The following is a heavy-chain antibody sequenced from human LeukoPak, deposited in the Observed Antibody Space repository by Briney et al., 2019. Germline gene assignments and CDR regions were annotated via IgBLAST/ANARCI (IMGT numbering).Heavy chain of an antibody. J-gene: IGHJ5*02. D-gene: IGHD3-3*01. CDR1: GFTLSTYA. CDR3: ARDSTTIFGVSESWFDP. Sequence: PGRSLRLSCAASGFTLSTYAMHWVRRAPGKGLEWVAVISYDGSKKYYADSVKGRFSISRDNSMNTLYLQMNSLRAEDTALYYCARDSTTIFGVSESWFDPWGQGTLVTVSS. V-gene: IGHV3-30*04. CDR2: ISYDGSKK.